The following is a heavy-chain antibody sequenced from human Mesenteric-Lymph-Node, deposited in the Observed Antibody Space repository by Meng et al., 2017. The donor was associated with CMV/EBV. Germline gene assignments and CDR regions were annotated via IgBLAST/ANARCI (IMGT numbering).Heavy chain of an antibody. Sequence: ASVKVSCKASGYTFSSYGISWVRQAPGKGFEWMGWISGNNGDTNYAQKFQGRVTMTTDTSTSTAFMELRSLRSDDTAVYYCARASPYSSTNYYFGYWGQGTLVTVSS. J-gene: IGHJ4*02. CDR1: GYTFSSYG. CDR2: ISGNNGDT. CDR3: ARASPYSSTNYYFGY. V-gene: IGHV1-18*01. D-gene: IGHD6-13*01.